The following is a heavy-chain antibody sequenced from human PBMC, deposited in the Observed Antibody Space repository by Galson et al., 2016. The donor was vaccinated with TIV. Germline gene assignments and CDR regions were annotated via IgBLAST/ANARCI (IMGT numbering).Heavy chain of an antibody. CDR1: GYTFTSFG. D-gene: IGHD6-6*01. CDR3: TRDRSIAAPRDMDV. Sequence: SVKVSCKATGYTFTSFGIAWVRQAPGQGLEWMGWISGYNGKTYNAQKFQDRVTMTTDTSTNKAYMELRSLRSDDTAVYYCTRDRSIAAPRDMDVWGQGTAVTVSS. J-gene: IGHJ6*02. V-gene: IGHV1-18*01. CDR2: ISGYNGKT.